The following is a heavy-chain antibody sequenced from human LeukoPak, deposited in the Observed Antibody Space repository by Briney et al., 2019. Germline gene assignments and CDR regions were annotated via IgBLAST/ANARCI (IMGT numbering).Heavy chain of an antibody. J-gene: IGHJ5*02. D-gene: IGHD3-16*01. Sequence: SETLSLTCTVSNVSMSSYYWTWIRQPAGKGLEWIGRIYTSGNTNYNPSLKSRVTMSLDTSKNQFSLQLSSVTAADTAVYYCARVLIIRGSYGWFDPWGQGTLVTVSS. V-gene: IGHV4-4*07. CDR1: NVSMSSYY. CDR2: IYTSGNT. CDR3: ARVLIIRGSYGWFDP.